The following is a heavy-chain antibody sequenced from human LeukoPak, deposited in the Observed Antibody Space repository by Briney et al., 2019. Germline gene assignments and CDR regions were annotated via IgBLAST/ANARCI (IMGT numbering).Heavy chain of an antibody. Sequence: SVTVSFKASGGTFTSYAISWVRQAPGQGLEWMGGIIPIFGTANYAQKFQGRVTITTDESTSTAYMELSSLRSEGRAVYYCARSVELRYYYYYMDVWGKGTTVTVSS. CDR2: IIPIFGTA. D-gene: IGHD1-26*01. V-gene: IGHV1-69*05. CDR3: ARSVELRYYYYYMDV. J-gene: IGHJ6*03. CDR1: GGTFTSYA.